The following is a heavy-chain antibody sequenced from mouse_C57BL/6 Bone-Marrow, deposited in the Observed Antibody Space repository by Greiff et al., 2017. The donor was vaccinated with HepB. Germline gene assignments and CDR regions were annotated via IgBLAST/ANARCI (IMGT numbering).Heavy chain of an antibody. V-gene: IGHV1-81*01. CDR1: GYTFTSYG. Sequence: VQLQQSGAELARPGASVKLSCKASGYTFTSYGISWVKQRTGQGLEWIGEIYPRSGNTYYNEKFKGKATLTADKSSSTAYMELRSLTSEDSAVYFCARKEGYDYPYFDYWGQGTTLTVSS. D-gene: IGHD2-4*01. CDR2: IYPRSGNT. J-gene: IGHJ2*01. CDR3: ARKEGYDYPYFDY.